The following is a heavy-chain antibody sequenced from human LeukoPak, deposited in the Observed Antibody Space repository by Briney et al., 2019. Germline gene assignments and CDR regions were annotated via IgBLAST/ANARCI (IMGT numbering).Heavy chain of an antibody. CDR3: AREAVGCTNGVCYSNWFDP. Sequence: GGSLRLSCAASEFTFSIYWMTWVRQAPGKGLEWVANINQDGSEEYYVDSVKGRFTISRDNAKNSLYLQMNSLRAEDTAVYYCAREAVGCTNGVCYSNWFDPWGQGTLVTVSS. CDR1: EFTFSIYW. V-gene: IGHV3-7*01. CDR2: INQDGSEE. D-gene: IGHD2-8*01. J-gene: IGHJ5*02.